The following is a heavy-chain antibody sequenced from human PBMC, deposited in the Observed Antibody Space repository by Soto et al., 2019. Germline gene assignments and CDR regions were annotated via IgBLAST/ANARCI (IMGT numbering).Heavy chain of an antibody. CDR3: ARSHPGTYYDILEGRY. D-gene: IGHD3-9*01. CDR2: ISAYNGNT. V-gene: IGHV1-18*01. J-gene: IGHJ4*02. CDR1: GYTFTSYG. Sequence: QVQLVQSGAEVKKPGASMKVSCKTSGYTFTSYGISWVRQGPGQGLEWMGWISAYNGNTNYAQKLQGRVTMTTDTSTSTAYMELRSLRSDDTAVYYCARSHPGTYYDILEGRYWGQGTLVTVSS.